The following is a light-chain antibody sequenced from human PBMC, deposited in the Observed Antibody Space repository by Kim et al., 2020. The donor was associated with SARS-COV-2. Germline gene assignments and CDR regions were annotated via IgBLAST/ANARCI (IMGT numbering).Light chain of an antibody. J-gene: IGKJ1*01. CDR2: AAS. Sequence: DIQMTQSPSSLSASVGDRVTITCRASQSISSYLNWYQQKPGTAPKLLISAASTLHSGVPSRFTGSGSATDFTLTITSLQPEDFATYYCQQSYSTPWTFGQGTKLEI. V-gene: IGKV1-39*01. CDR1: QSISSY. CDR3: QQSYSTPWT.